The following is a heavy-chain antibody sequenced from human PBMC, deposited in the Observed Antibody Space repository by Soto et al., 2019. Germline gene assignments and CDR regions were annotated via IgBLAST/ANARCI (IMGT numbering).Heavy chain of an antibody. D-gene: IGHD3-10*01. Sequence: SETLSLTCAVSGDSISSGDYYWSWIRQHPGKGLEWIGSISYSGPTYYNPALRSRVTMSLDTSKNEFSLNLTSVTAADTAMYYCARDGRVRGVPFAVDVCGQAPTVTVS. CDR1: GDSISSGDYY. V-gene: IGHV4-31*11. CDR2: ISYSGPT. J-gene: IGHJ6*02. CDR3: ARDGRVRGVPFAVDV.